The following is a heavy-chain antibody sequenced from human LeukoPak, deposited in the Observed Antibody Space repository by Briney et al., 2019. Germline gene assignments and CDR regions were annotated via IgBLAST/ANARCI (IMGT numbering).Heavy chain of an antibody. CDR2: ISGYNGNT. J-gene: IGHJ1*01. Sequence: ASVKVSCKGSGYTFDTYVISWVRQAPGQGLEWMGWISGYNGNTNYGLKFQGRVTMTIDTSTRTAYMELRSLRSDDTAVYYCARAPRPIRYDYCSGGSCYEIEYFQHWGQGTLVTVSS. D-gene: IGHD2-15*01. V-gene: IGHV1-18*01. CDR3: ARAPRPIRYDYCSGGSCYEIEYFQH. CDR1: GYTFDTYV.